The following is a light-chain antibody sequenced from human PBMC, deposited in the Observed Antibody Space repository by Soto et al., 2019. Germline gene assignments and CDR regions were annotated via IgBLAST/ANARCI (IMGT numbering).Light chain of an antibody. V-gene: IGKV3-15*01. J-gene: IGKJ2*01. CDR1: QSVSSN. Sequence: EIVMTQSPATLSVSPGERATLSCRASQSVSSNLAWYQQKPVQAPRLLIYGASTRATGIPARFSGSRSGKEFTLTISSLQSEDFAVYYCQQYNNWPYTFGQGTKLEIK. CDR2: GAS. CDR3: QQYNNWPYT.